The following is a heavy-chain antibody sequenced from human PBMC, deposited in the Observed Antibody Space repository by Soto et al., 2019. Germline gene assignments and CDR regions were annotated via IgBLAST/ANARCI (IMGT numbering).Heavy chain of an antibody. D-gene: IGHD1-7*01. CDR2: VYYSGST. CDR1: GGSISSGGYY. V-gene: IGHV4-31*03. CDR3: ARQLELRPGWFDP. J-gene: IGHJ5*02. Sequence: QVQLQESGPGLVKPSQTLSLTCTVSGGSISSGGYYWSWIRQHPGKGLEWIGYVYYSGSTYYNPSLKSRVTISVDTPKNQYDLKLSSVTAADTAVYYCARQLELRPGWFDPWGQGTLVTVSS.